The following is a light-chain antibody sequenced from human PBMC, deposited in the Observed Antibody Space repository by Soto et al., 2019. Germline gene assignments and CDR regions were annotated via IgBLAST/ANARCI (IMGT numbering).Light chain of an antibody. J-gene: IGKJ2*01. CDR1: QNIRTY. V-gene: IGKV1-39*01. Sequence: DIQMTQSPYSLSASLGDSVTITCRASQNIRTYLNWYQQKPGRAPKLLIHSASALPSGVPSRFSGSGSGTEFTLTMSGLQPEDFASYYCQQCRSTEYTFGQGTRVEIK. CDR3: QQCRSTEYT. CDR2: SAS.